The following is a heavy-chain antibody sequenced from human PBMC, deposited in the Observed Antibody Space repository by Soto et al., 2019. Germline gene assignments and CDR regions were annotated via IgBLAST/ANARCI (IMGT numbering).Heavy chain of an antibody. V-gene: IGHV1-46*01. CDR2: INPSGGST. CDR3: ARGPLWFGETYGMDV. D-gene: IGHD3-10*01. J-gene: IGHJ6*02. Sequence: SVKVSCEASGHTFTSYYMHCVRQAPRQGLEWMGIINPSGGSTSYAQKFQGRVTMTRDTSTSTVYMELSSLRSEDTAVYYCARGPLWFGETYGMDVWGQGTTVTGSS. CDR1: GHTFTSYY.